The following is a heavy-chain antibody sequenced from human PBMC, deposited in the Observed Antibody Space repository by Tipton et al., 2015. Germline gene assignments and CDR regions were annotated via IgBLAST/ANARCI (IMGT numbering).Heavy chain of an antibody. CDR1: GGSVSSANYY. J-gene: IGHJ4*02. V-gene: IGHV4-39*01. CDR3: ARTYDFTAYSPVGC. CDR2: ISYSGSA. Sequence: TLSLTCSVSGGSVSSANYYWSWIRQPPGKGLEWMGYISYSGSAYYNPSLKSRVTISVDTSKNQLSLKLSSVTAADTAVYYCARTYDFTAYSPVGCWGQGTLVTVSS. D-gene: IGHD3-3*01.